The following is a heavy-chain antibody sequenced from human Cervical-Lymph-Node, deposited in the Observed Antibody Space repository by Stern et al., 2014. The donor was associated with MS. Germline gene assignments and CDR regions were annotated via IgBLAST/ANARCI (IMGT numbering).Heavy chain of an antibody. V-gene: IGHV2-5*02. CDR3: AHSRGSSSWGYDYYYGMDV. CDR1: GFSLSTSGVG. J-gene: IGHJ6*02. CDR2: IYWDDDK. D-gene: IGHD6-13*01. Sequence: QVTLKESGPTLVKPTQTLTLTCTFSGFSLSTSGVGVGWIRQPPGKALEWLGLIYWDDDKRYSPSLKSRLTITKDTSKNQVVLTMTNMDPVDTATYYCAHSRGSSSWGYDYYYGMDVWGQGTTVTVSS.